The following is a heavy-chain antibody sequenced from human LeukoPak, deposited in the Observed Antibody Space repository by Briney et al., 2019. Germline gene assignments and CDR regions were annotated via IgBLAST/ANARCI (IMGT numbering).Heavy chain of an antibody. D-gene: IGHD6-13*01. Sequence: GGSLRLSCAASGFTFSSYGMHWVRQAPGKGLEWVAIIWYDGSNKYYADSVKGRFTNSIDKSKNMLYLQMNSLRAEDTAVYYCARAESTWYSGLDYWGQGNMVTVSS. V-gene: IGHV3-33*01. CDR2: IWYDGSNK. J-gene: IGHJ4*02. CDR3: ARAESTWYSGLDY. CDR1: GFTFSSYG.